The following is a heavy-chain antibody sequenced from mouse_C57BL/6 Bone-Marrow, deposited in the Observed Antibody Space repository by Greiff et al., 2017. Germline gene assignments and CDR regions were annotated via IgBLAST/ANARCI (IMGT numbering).Heavy chain of an antibody. CDR3: AREGSFAY. CDR2: ISDGGSYT. V-gene: IGHV5-4*01. J-gene: IGHJ3*01. Sequence: EVQLVESGGGLVKPGGSLKLSCAASGFTFSSYAMSWVRQTPEKRLEWVATISDGGSYTYYPDNVKGRFTISRDSAKNNLYLQMSHLKSEDTAMYYCAREGSFAYWGQGTLVTVSA. CDR1: GFTFSSYA.